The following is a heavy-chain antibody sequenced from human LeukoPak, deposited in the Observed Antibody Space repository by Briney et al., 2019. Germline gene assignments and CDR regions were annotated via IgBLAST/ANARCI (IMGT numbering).Heavy chain of an antibody. CDR2: GIPIFGTA. CDR3: ARGRGVYDDGRWFDP. V-gene: IGHV1-69*13. D-gene: IGHD5/OR15-5a*01. Sequence: ASVKVSCKASVGTLSIYTISWVGRAPGPGKEWMGGGIPIFGTANYAQKFQGRVTITAHESTSTAYMELSSLRSEDTAVYYCARGRGVYDDGRWFDPWGQGTLVTVSS. J-gene: IGHJ5*02. CDR1: VGTLSIYT.